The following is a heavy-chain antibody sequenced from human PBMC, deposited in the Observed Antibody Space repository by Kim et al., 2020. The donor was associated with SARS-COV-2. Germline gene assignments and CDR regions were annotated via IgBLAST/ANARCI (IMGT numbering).Heavy chain of an antibody. J-gene: IGHJ4*02. CDR2: IYYSGRT. CDR1: NGSIRSYY. CDR3: AREGPRNRNFDF. V-gene: IGHV4-59*13. Sequence: SETLSLTCTVSNGSIRSYYWSWIRQPPGKRLEWIGFIYYSGRTDYNPSLKSRLSISVDTSKNQFSLMLHSVTSADTAMYYCAREGPRNRNFDFWGQGPL.